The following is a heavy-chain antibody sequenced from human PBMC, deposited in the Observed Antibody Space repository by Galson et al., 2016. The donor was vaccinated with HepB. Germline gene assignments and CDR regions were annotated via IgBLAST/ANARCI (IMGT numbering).Heavy chain of an antibody. CDR1: GFTFSSYS. D-gene: IGHD3-3*01. CDR2: ISSSSSYR. V-gene: IGHV3-21*01. Sequence: SLRLSCAASGFTFSSYSMNWVRQAPGKGLEWVSSISSSSSYRYYADSVKGRFTISRDNAKNSLYLQMSSLRVEDTAVYYCARVYGYDFWPFDYWGQGTLVTVSS. CDR3: ARVYGYDFWPFDY. J-gene: IGHJ4*02.